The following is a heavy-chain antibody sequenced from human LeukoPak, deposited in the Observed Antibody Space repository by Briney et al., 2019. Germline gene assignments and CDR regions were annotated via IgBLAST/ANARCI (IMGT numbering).Heavy chain of an antibody. V-gene: IGHV3-23*01. D-gene: IGHD6-19*01. CDR3: VADRRLASFES. Sequence: GGTLRLSCAASGCTFSHYGMNWVRRAPGKGLEWVSGITSSSASTFYADSVKGRFSISRDNSKNTLYLQMNSLRAEDTAAYYCVADRRLASFESWGQGTLVTVSS. CDR1: GCTFSHYG. CDR2: ITSSSAST. J-gene: IGHJ4*02.